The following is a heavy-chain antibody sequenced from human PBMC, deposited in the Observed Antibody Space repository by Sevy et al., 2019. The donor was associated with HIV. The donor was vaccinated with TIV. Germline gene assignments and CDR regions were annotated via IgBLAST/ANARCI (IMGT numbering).Heavy chain of an antibody. V-gene: IGHV3-64D*06. J-gene: IGHJ4*02. CDR3: VKDSSSYDSSGYYEGFGR. CDR2: ISSNGGST. Sequence: GGSLRLSCSASGFTFSSYAMHWVRQAPGKGLEYVSAISSNGGSTYDADSVKGRFTISRDNSKNTLYLQMSSLRAEDMAVYYCVKDSSSYDSSGYYEGFGRWGQRTLVTVSS. D-gene: IGHD3-22*01. CDR1: GFTFSSYA.